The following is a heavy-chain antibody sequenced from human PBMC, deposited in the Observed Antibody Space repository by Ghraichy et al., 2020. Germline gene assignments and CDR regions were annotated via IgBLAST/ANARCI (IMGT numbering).Heavy chain of an antibody. J-gene: IGHJ4*02. CDR2: INHSGST. CDR1: GGSFSGYY. Sequence: SETLSLTCAVYGGSFSGYYWSWIRQPPGKGLEWIGEINHSGSTNYNPSLKSRVTISVDTSKNQFSLKLSSVTAADTAVYYCARFQETPRSYFDYWGQGTLVTVSS. V-gene: IGHV4-34*01. CDR3: ARFQETPRSYFDY. D-gene: IGHD4-23*01.